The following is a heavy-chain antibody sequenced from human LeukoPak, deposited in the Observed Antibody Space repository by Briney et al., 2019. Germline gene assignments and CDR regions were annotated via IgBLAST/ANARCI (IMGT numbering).Heavy chain of an antibody. V-gene: IGHV4-4*02. CDR2: ISLAGQT. D-gene: IGHD1-26*01. J-gene: IGHJ4*02. Sequence: SGTLSLTCGVSGGSISGTNWWSWVRQPPGRGLEWIGEISLAGQTTYNPSLNGRVTMSLDKSSNQLSLHLTSVTAADTATYFCSRESGPFCPFGYWGQGALVIVSS. CDR3: SRESGPFCPFGY. CDR1: GGSISGTNW.